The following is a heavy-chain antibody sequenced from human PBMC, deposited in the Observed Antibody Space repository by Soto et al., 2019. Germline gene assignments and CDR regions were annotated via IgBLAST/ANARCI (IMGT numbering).Heavy chain of an antibody. CDR3: AAARGGGGY. V-gene: IGHV3-53*01. CDR1: GFTVSNNY. J-gene: IGHJ4*02. Sequence: EVQLVESGGGLIQPGGSLRLSCAVSGFTVSNNYMSWVRQAPGKGLEGVSVIYSGGYTAYGDSVKGRFTISRDNSKNTLIPRKTTGGPQDTSVYYGAAARGGGGYWGQGTLVTVSS. CDR2: IYSGGYT. D-gene: IGHD3-10*01.